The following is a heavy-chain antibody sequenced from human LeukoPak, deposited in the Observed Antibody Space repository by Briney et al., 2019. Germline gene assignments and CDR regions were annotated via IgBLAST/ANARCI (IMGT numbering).Heavy chain of an antibody. V-gene: IGHV3-7*01. CDR2: IKEDGSEE. Sequence: GGSLRLSCAASGFTFSSYWMSWVRQAPGKGLEWVGNIKEDGSEEYYVDSVKGRFSISRDNAKNSLYLQMNSLRAEDTAVYYCARDWLAGNPYHAFDLWGKGTMVTVSS. J-gene: IGHJ3*01. CDR3: ARDWLAGNPYHAFDL. CDR1: GFTFSSYW. D-gene: IGHD3-22*01.